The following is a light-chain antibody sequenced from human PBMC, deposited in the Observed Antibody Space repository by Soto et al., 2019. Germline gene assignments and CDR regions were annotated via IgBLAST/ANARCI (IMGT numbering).Light chain of an antibody. CDR3: QQLNSYPLT. CDR1: QGISSY. CDR2: AAS. J-gene: IGKJ4*01. V-gene: IGKV1-9*01. Sequence: DIQLTQSPSFLSASVGDRVTMTCRASQGISSYLAWYQQKPGKAPKLLIYAASTLQSEVPSRFSGSGSGTEFTLTISSLQPEDFATYYCQQLNSYPLTFGGGTKVEIK.